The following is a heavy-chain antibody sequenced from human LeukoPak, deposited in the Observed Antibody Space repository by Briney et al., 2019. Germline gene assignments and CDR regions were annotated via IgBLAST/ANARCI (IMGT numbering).Heavy chain of an antibody. J-gene: IGHJ4*02. Sequence: GGSLRLSCSASGFTFSSYAMRWVRQAPGKGLEYVSGISGNGGSTNYEDSVKGRFTISRDNSKNTLYLQMSSLRAEDTAVYYCVRGHSSSSNYFDYWGQGSLVTVPS. V-gene: IGHV3-64D*09. D-gene: IGHD6-6*01. CDR3: VRGHSSSSNYFDY. CDR2: ISGNGGST. CDR1: GFTFSSYA.